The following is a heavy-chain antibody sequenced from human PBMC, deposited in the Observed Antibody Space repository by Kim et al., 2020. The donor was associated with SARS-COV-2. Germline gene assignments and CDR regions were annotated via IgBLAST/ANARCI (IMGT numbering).Heavy chain of an antibody. Sequence: KSRVTISVDTSKNQFSLKLSSVTAADTAVYYCARDSLATIPNYYYYGMDVWGQGTTVTVSS. CDR3: ARDSLATIPNYYYYGMDV. V-gene: IGHV4-31*02. J-gene: IGHJ6*02. D-gene: IGHD5-12*01.